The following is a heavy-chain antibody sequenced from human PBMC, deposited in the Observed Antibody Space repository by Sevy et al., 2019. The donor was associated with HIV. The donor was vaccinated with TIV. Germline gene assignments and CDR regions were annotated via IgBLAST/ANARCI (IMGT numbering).Heavy chain of an antibody. CDR2: LSFGCGEI. J-gene: IGHJ4*02. D-gene: IGHD2-8*01. CDR3: AREGCTKPHDY. V-gene: IGHV3-23*01. CDR1: GFTFSKYS. Sequence: GGSLRLSCAASGFTFSKYSMSWVRQPPGKGLEWVSTLSFGCGEINYADSVKGRFTISSNNSKSSVYLQMNNRRPEDTAVYYGAREGCTKPHDYWGQGTLVTVSS.